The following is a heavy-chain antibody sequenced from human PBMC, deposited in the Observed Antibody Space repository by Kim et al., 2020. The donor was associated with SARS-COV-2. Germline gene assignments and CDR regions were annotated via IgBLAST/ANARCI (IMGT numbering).Heavy chain of an antibody. CDR1: GYTFTTSG. J-gene: IGHJ6*02. V-gene: IGHV1-18*01. D-gene: IGHD6-13*01. CDR2: ISAQNGGT. Sequence: ASVKVSCKASGYTFTTSGFSWVRQAPGQGLEWMGWISAQNGGTNYPQKFQGRVTLTTDTATSTAYMEVKSLGSDDTAIYYCARHSSPRYYGMDVWGQGTAVTVS. CDR3: ARHSSPRYYGMDV.